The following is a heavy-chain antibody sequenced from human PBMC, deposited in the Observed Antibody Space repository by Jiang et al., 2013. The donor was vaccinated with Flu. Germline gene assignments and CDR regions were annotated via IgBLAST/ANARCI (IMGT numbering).Heavy chain of an antibody. D-gene: IGHD2-15*01. J-gene: IGHJ4*02. Sequence: KPTQTLTLTCTFSGFSVNSDGVGVGWIRQPPGKALEWLAIIFWDDDKRYNSSLKSRLTITKDTSKNQVVQTMINMDPLDTGTYYCAHSLRRAYCSGGNCYYYDNWGQGTLVTVSS. CDR1: GFSVNSDGVG. V-gene: IGHV2-5*02. CDR3: AHSLRRAYCSGGNCYYYDN. CDR2: IFWDDDK.